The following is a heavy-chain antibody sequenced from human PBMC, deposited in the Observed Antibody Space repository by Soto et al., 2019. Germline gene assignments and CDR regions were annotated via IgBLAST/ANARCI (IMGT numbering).Heavy chain of an antibody. CDR1: GGSISSGGYY. CDR3: ARETVAGRLNNFDY. V-gene: IGHV4-31*03. Sequence: SETLYLTCTVSGGSISSGGYYWSWIRQHPGKGLEWIGYIYYSGSTYYNPSLKNRVTISVDTSKNQFSLKLSSVTAADTSVFYCARETVAGRLNNFDYWGQGTLVTVSS. D-gene: IGHD6-19*01. J-gene: IGHJ4*02. CDR2: IYYSGST.